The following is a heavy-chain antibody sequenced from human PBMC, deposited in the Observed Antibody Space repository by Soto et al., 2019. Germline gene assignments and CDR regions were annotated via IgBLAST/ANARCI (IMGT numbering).Heavy chain of an antibody. J-gene: IGHJ4*02. CDR3: AKESEIVVVPAAMPFDY. D-gene: IGHD2-2*01. V-gene: IGHV3-30*18. CDR2: ISYDGSNK. CDR1: GFTFSSYR. Sequence: GGSLRLSCAASGFTFSSYRMHWVRQAPGKGLEWVAVISYDGSNKYYADSVKGRFTISRDNSKNTLYLQMNSLRAEDTAVYYCAKESEIVVVPAAMPFDYWGQGTLVTVSS.